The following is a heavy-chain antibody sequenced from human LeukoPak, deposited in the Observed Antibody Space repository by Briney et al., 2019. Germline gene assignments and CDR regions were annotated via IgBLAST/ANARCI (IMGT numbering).Heavy chain of an antibody. CDR3: TRVNSYGSGSYYNVARYFDY. CDR1: GFTFGEYA. D-gene: IGHD3-10*01. CDR2: IRSEAYDGTT. J-gene: IGHJ4*02. Sequence: GGSLRLACTASGFTFGEYATSWVRQAPGKGLEWVGFIRSEAYDGTTESAASEKGRFTISSDDSKSIAYLKMNSLKTEETAVYYCTRVNSYGSGSYYNVARYFDYWGQGTLVTVSS. V-gene: IGHV3-49*04.